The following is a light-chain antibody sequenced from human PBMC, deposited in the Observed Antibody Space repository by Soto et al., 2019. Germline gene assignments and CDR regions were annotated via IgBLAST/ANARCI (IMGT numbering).Light chain of an antibody. V-gene: IGKV3-15*01. CDR3: QQYNDWAQT. J-gene: IGKJ1*01. CDR1: QSVSSN. Sequence: EIVMMQFPGTLSLSPGERATLSCRASQSVSSNLAWYQQIPGQAPRLLIYGASTRATGIPARFSGSGSGTEFTLAISRLQSEDFAVYYCQQYNDWAQTFGLGTKVDIK. CDR2: GAS.